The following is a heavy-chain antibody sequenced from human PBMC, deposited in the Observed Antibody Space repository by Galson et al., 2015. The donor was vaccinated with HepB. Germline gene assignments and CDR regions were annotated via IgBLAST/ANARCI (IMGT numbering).Heavy chain of an antibody. CDR1: GFTFGDYA. Sequence: SLRLSCAASGFTFGDYAMTWVRQAPGKGLEWVGFIRSKAYGAISEDAASVKGIFTISKDDSKSIAYLQMNSLKTEDTAVYYCTRGGRGYSNAHPDYWGPGTLVTVSS. D-gene: IGHD5-18*01. CDR3: TRGGRGYSNAHPDY. J-gene: IGHJ4*02. V-gene: IGHV3-49*04. CDR2: IRSKAYGAIS.